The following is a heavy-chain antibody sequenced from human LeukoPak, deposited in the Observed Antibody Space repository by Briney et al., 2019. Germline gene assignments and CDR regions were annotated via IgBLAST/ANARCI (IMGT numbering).Heavy chain of an antibody. V-gene: IGHV1-3*01. J-gene: IGHJ3*02. CDR3: ARVYGDYVDAFDI. Sequence: ASVKVSCKASGYTFTSYAMHWVRQAPGQRLEWMGWINAGSGITKYSQKFQGRVTITRDTSASTAYMELSSLRSEDTAVYYCARVYGDYVDAFDIWGQGTMVTVSS. D-gene: IGHD4-17*01. CDR1: GYTFTSYA. CDR2: INAGSGIT.